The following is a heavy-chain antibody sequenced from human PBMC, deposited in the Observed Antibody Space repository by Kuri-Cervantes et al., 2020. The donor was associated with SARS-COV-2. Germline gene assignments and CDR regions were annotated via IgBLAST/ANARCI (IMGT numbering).Heavy chain of an antibody. V-gene: IGHV1-69*06. CDR2: IIHNIGTA. CDR1: GGTLSFYA. CDR3: ARGARKTLINIVLMVYARDNGMDV. D-gene: IGHD2-8*01. Sequence: AVTVSCKASGGTLSFYALSWVRQAHGQGLERLGGIIHNIGTANYAQKFQGRVTSTADKSTSTVYMGLISLRDEDTAVYYCARGARKTLINIVLMVYARDNGMDVWGQGTTVTVSS. J-gene: IGHJ6*02.